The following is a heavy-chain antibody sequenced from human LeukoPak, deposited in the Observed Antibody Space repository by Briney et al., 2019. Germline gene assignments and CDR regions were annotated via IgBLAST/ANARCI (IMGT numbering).Heavy chain of an antibody. D-gene: IGHD2-2*01. CDR3: AREGYCSSTSCYGHDAFDI. J-gene: IGHJ3*02. V-gene: IGHV4-30-4*01. CDR2: IYYSGST. Sequence: SQTLSLTCTVSGGSISSGDYYWSWIRQPPGKGLEWIGYIYYSGSTYYNPSLESRVTISVDTSKNQFSLKLSSVTAADTAVYYCAREGYCSSTSCYGHDAFDIWGQGTMVTVSS. CDR1: GGSISSGDYY.